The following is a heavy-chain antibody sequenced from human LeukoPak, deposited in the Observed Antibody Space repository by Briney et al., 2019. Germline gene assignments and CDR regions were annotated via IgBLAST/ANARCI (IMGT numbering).Heavy chain of an antibody. CDR3: TRGYSGRSAYAFDI. J-gene: IGHJ3*02. V-gene: IGHV3-72*01. Sequence: GGSLRLSCAASGSTFSDQYMDWVRQAPGKGLQWVGRIGNKASRYTTEYAASVKGRFTISRDDSKKSLYLQMNSLKTEDTALYYCTRGYSGRSAYAFDIWGQGTMVTVSS. D-gene: IGHD1-26*01. CDR1: GSTFSDQY. CDR2: IGNKASRYTT.